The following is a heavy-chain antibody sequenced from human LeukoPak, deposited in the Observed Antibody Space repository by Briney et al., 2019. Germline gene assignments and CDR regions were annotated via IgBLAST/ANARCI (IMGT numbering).Heavy chain of an antibody. CDR2: ISYDGSNK. CDR3: ARDVDIVVVPAAMEDDAFDI. CDR1: GFTFSSYA. V-gene: IGHV3-30-3*01. J-gene: IGHJ3*02. Sequence: PGRSLRLSCAASGFTFSSYAMHWVRQAPGKGLEWVAVISYDGSNKYYADSVKGRFTISRDNSKNTLYLQMNSLRAEDTAVYYCARDVDIVVVPAAMEDDAFDIWGQGTMVTVSS. D-gene: IGHD2-2*01.